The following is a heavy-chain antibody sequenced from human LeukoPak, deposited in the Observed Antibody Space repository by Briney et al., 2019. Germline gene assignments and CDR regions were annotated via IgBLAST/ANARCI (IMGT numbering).Heavy chain of an antibody. J-gene: IGHJ4*02. V-gene: IGHV4-39*07. D-gene: IGHD3-22*01. Sequence: SETLSLTCSVSGGSISDSNHFWGWIRQPPGKGLERIGTIYYTGRTYYNPSLKSRVTISLDTSKTQFSLRLSSVTAADTAVYYCARVSGPYYSDSSGYAGYFDSWGPGTLVTVSS. CDR1: GGSISDSNHF. CDR2: IYYTGRT. CDR3: ARVSGPYYSDSSGYAGYFDS.